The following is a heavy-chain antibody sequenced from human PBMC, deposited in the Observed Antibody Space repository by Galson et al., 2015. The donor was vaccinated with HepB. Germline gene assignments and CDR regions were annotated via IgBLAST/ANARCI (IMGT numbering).Heavy chain of an antibody. Sequence: SLRLSCAASGFIFSGSAIHWLRQASGKGPEWVGRIRTKANNCATSYVPSLQGRFTISRDDSKNMSYLHMRSLKIEDTAVYYCARLGDFSGYSSRWGQGTLVTVSS. V-gene: IGHV3-73*01. CDR3: ARLGDFSGYSSR. CDR1: GFIFSGSA. D-gene: IGHD6-19*01. CDR2: IRTKANNCAT. J-gene: IGHJ4*02.